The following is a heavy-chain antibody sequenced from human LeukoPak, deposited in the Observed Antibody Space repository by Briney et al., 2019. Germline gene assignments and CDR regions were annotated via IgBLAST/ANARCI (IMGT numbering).Heavy chain of an antibody. J-gene: IGHJ5*02. Sequence: SETLSLTCTVSGGSIRSYYWSWIRQPPGKGLEWIGYIYYSRSTNYNPSLKSRVTISVDTSKNQFSLKLSSVTAADTAVYYCASLREYSGYDFHRYWFDPWGQGTLVTVSS. CDR2: IYYSRST. CDR1: GGSIRSYY. CDR3: ASLREYSGYDFHRYWFDP. V-gene: IGHV4-59*01. D-gene: IGHD5-12*01.